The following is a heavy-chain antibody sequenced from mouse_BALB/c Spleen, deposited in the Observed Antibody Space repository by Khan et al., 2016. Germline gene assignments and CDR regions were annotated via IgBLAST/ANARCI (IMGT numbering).Heavy chain of an antibody. CDR3: ARQRYGNYYYYARDY. J-gene: IGHJ4*01. V-gene: IGHV5-12-1*01. CDR2: ISSGGGST. D-gene: IGHD2-1*01. Sequence: EVQLQESGGGLVKPGGSLKLSCAASGFAFSSYDMSWVRQTPEKRLEWVAYISSGGGSTYYPDTVKGRFTISRDNAKNTLYLQMSSLKSEDTAMYYCARQRYGNYYYYARDYWGQGTSVTVSS. CDR1: GFAFSSYD.